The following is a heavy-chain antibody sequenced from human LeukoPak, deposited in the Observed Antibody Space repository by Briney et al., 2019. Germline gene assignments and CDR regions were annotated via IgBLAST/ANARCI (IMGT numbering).Heavy chain of an antibody. CDR3: ARNAFDI. Sequence: KTGGSLRLSCAASGFTFSNYWMHWVRQAPGEGLEWVSSISTSSSYIYYADSVQGRFTISRDNAKNSLYLQMYSLRAEDTALYYCARNAFDIWGQGTMVTVSS. V-gene: IGHV3-21*01. J-gene: IGHJ3*02. CDR2: ISTSSSYI. CDR1: GFTFSNYW.